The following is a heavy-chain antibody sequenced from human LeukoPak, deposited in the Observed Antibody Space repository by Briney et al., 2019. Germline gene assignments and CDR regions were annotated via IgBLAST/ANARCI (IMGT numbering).Heavy chain of an antibody. J-gene: IGHJ4*03. CDR2: ISSRGYT. Sequence: SETLSLACTVSGSSVSNHWWIWIRQPAGKGLEWIGRISSRGYTNYNPSLKSRVAMSVDTSKNQFSLKLNSVTAADTAVYYCVRTMTREWGGWYDNDYWGRGTLVTVSS. D-gene: IGHD6-19*01. CDR1: GSSVSNHW. V-gene: IGHV4-4*07. CDR3: VRTMTREWGGWYDNDY.